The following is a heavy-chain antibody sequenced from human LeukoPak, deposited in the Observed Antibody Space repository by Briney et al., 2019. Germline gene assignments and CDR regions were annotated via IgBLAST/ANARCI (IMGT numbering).Heavy chain of an antibody. CDR2: ISGSGGST. D-gene: IGHD3-22*01. J-gene: IGHJ3*02. CDR3: ARTIRHYYDSSGYDREDAFDI. V-gene: IGHV3-23*01. Sequence: PAGSLRLSCAASGVTFSSYAMSWVRQAPGKGLEWVSAISGSGGSTYYADSVNGLFIISRDNSKNMLDLKMNSLRAEDTAVYYCARTIRHYYDSSGYDREDAFDIWGQGTMVTVSS. CDR1: GVTFSSYA.